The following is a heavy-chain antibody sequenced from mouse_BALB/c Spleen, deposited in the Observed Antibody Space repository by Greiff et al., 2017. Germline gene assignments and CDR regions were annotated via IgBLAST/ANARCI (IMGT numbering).Heavy chain of an antibody. CDR1: GFTFSSYT. D-gene: IGHD2-4*01. CDR3: ARAYDYDAAWFAY. Sequence: EVKLVESGGGLVQPGGSLKLSCAASGFTFSSYTMSWVRQTPEKRLEWVATISDGGSYTYYPDSVKGRFTISRDNAKNNLYLQMSSLKSEDTAMYYCARAYDYDAAWFAYWGQGTLVTVSA. V-gene: IGHV5-6*03. J-gene: IGHJ3*01. CDR2: ISDGGSYT.